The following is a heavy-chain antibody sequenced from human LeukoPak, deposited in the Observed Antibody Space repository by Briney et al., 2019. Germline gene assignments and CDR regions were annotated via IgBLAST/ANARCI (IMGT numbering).Heavy chain of an antibody. D-gene: IGHD1-1*01. CDR2: INHSGST. Sequence: SETLSLTCAVYGGSFSGYYWSWIRQPPGKGLEWIGEINHSGSTNYNPSLKSRVTISVGTSKNQFSLKLSSVTAADTAVYYCARVSSGTLWVEFGYWGQGTLVTVSS. V-gene: IGHV4-34*01. CDR1: GGSFSGYY. CDR3: ARVSSGTLWVEFGY. J-gene: IGHJ4*02.